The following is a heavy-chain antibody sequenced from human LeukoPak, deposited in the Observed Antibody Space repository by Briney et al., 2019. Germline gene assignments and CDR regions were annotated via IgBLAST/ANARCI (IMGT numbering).Heavy chain of an antibody. CDR3: ARVGQLDNSAQLSRNGMDV. CDR2: IYYSGST. V-gene: IGHV4-59*01. CDR1: GGSMSSYY. Sequence: SETLSLTCTVSGGSMSSYYWSWIRQPPGRGLEWIGYIYYSGSTNYSPSLKSRVTISVDTSKNQFSLKLSSVTAADTAVYYCARVGQLDNSAQLSRNGMDVWGQGTTVTVSS. D-gene: IGHD6-6*01. J-gene: IGHJ6*02.